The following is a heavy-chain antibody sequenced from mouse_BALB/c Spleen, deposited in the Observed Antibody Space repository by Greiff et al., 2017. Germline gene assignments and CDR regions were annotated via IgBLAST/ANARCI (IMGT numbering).Heavy chain of an antibody. Sequence: EVHLVESGGGLVQPGGSLKLSCAASGFTFSSYTMSWVRQTPEKRLEWVAYISNGGGSTYYPDTVKGRFTISRDNAKNTLYLQMSSLKSEDTAMYYCARHGGSYFDYWGQGTTLTVSS. J-gene: IGHJ2*01. CDR2: ISNGGGST. V-gene: IGHV5-12-2*01. CDR1: GFTFSSYT. CDR3: ARHGGSYFDY.